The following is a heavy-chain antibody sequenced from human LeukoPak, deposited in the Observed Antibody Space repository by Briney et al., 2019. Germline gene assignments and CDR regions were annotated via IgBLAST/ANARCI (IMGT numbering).Heavy chain of an antibody. J-gene: IGHJ4*02. Sequence: PSETLSLTCNVSGASMSSNYWSWIRQPPGKGLEWIGYIYHSGNTNYSPSLESRVTMSVDESKNQFSLRVHFVSAAAPAVYYCASTRRAAVAGRFDSWGQGTLVTVSS. V-gene: IGHV4-4*09. CDR3: ASTRRAAVAGRFDS. CDR2: IYHSGNT. D-gene: IGHD6-19*01. CDR1: GASMSSNY.